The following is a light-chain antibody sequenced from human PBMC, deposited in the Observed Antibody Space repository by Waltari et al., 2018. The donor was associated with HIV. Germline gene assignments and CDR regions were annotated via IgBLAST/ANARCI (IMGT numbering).Light chain of an antibody. V-gene: IGLV1-40*01. CDR2: DIT. CDR1: SSNLGAGYE. CDR3: HSYDSSLSGVL. J-gene: IGLJ2*01. Sequence: QSVLTQPPSVSGAPGQRVTISCTGSSSNLGAGYEVHWYQQLPGTAPKLLIYDITSRPSEFPGRVSGSKAGTSASLAIAGLQAEDEADYYCHSYDSSLSGVLFGGGTKLTVL.